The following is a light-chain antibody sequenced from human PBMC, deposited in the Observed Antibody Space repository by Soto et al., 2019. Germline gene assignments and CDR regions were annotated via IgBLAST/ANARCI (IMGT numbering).Light chain of an antibody. Sequence: EIVMTQSPATLSVSPGERVTLSCRASQSVSRTFAWYQQKPGQAPRLLVYGASTRATGIPARFTGSGSGTEFTLTISSLQSEDFAVYYCQQYNSGRTFGQGTKVEIK. CDR2: GAS. J-gene: IGKJ1*01. CDR1: QSVSRT. CDR3: QQYNSGRT. V-gene: IGKV3-15*01.